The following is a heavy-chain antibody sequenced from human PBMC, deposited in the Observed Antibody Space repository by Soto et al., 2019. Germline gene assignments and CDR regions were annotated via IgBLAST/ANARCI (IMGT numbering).Heavy chain of an antibody. CDR3: ARGTKYYYQGMDV. J-gene: IGHJ6*02. CDR1: GGSFSGYY. V-gene: IGHV4-34*01. CDR2: INHSGST. Sequence: AETLSLTCAVYGGSFSGYYWSWIRQPPGKGLEWIGEINHSGSTNYNPSLKSRLTISVDTSKHQFSLRLKSVTAADTAVYYCARGTKYYYQGMDVWGQGTTVTVSS.